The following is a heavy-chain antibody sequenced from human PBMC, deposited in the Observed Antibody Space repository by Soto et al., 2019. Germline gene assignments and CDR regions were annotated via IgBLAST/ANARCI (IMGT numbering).Heavy chain of an antibody. V-gene: IGHV3-33*01. CDR1: RLTFSKYG. Sequence: QVPLVESGGGVVQPGRSLRLSCAASRLTFSKYGMHWVRQAPGKGLEWVAVIWSDGSKDYYADSVKGRFTISRDNSKNTLYLQMNSLRAEDTAVYYCARGRYFDIGGDLDYWGQGTLVTVSS. J-gene: IGHJ4*02. D-gene: IGHD3-22*01. CDR2: IWSDGSKD. CDR3: ARGRYFDIGGDLDY.